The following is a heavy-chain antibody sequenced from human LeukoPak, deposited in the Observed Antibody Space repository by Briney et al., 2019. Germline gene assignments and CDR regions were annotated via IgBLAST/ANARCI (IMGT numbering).Heavy chain of an antibody. J-gene: IGHJ5*02. CDR2: IYYSGST. D-gene: IGHD3-22*01. CDR1: VYVVSRGYY. Sequence: SETLSLTCTVSVYVVSRGYYWGWIRQPPGKGLEWIGSIYYSGSTYYNPSLKSRVTISVDTSKNQFSLKLSSVTAADTAVYYCARDGPGYYYDSSGYSTPPPRFDPWGQGTLVTVSS. CDR3: ARDGPGYYYDSSGYSTPPPRFDP. V-gene: IGHV4-38-2*02.